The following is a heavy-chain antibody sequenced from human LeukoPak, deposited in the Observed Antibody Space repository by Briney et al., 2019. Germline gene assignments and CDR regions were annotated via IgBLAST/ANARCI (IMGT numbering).Heavy chain of an antibody. CDR3: AREGVVAATSSWFDP. Sequence: GGSLRLSCAASGFTFSSYGMHWVRQAPGKGLEWVAVIWYDGSNKYYADSVKGRFPISRDNSKNTLYLQMNSLRAEDTAVYYCAREGVVAATSSWFDPWGQGTLVTVSS. V-gene: IGHV3-33*01. CDR2: IWYDGSNK. D-gene: IGHD2-15*01. CDR1: GFTFSSYG. J-gene: IGHJ5*02.